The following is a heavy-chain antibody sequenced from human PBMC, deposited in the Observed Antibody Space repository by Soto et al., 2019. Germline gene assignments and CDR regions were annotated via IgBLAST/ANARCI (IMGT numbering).Heavy chain of an antibody. J-gene: IGHJ4*02. CDR1: GGTFSSYA. Sequence: AASVKVSCKASGGTFSSYAISWVRQAPGQGLEWMGGIIPIFGTANSAQRFQGRVTITADESTSTAYMELSSLRSEDTAVYYCARPRRGYYYDSSGYNHFDYWGQGTLVTVSS. CDR3: ARPRRGYYYDSSGYNHFDY. CDR2: IIPIFGTA. V-gene: IGHV1-69*13. D-gene: IGHD3-22*01.